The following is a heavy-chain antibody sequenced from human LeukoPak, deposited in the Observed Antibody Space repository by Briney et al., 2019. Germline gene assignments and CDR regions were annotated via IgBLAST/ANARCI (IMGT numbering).Heavy chain of an antibody. V-gene: IGHV4-61*01. CDR2: IYYSGST. D-gene: IGHD7-27*01. CDR1: GYSISSGYY. J-gene: IGHJ6*03. CDR3: ARTCRLGFYYYYMDV. Sequence: PSETLSLTCTVSGYSISSGYYWGWIRQPPGKGLEWIGYIYYSGSTNYNPSLKSRVTISVDTSKNQFSLKLSSVTAADTAVYYCARTCRLGFYYYYMDVWGKGTTVTISS.